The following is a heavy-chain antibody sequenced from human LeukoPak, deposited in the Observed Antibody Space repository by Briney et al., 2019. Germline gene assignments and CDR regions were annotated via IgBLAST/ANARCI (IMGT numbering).Heavy chain of an antibody. CDR3: ARGLDYVAHPDWFDP. Sequence: GGSLRLSCAASGFTFSSYAMSWVRQAPGKGLEWVSAISGSGGSTYYADSVKGRFTISRDNSKNTLYLQMNSLRAEDTAVYYCARGLDYVAHPDWFDPWGQGTLVTVSS. V-gene: IGHV3-23*01. J-gene: IGHJ5*02. D-gene: IGHD4-17*01. CDR1: GFTFSSYA. CDR2: ISGSGGST.